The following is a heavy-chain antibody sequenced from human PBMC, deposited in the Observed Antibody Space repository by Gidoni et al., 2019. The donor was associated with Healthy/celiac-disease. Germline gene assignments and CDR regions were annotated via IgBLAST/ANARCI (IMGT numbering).Heavy chain of an antibody. CDR2: IYQSGST. CDR1: GYSISSGYY. Sequence: QVQLQESGPGLVKPSETLSLTCAVPGYSISSGYYWGWIRQPPGKGLEWIGSIYQSGSTYYNPSLKSRVTISVDTSKNQFSLKLSSGTAADTAVYYCARDGGIVGAKPTDYWGQGTLVTVSS. J-gene: IGHJ4*02. CDR3: ARDGGIVGAKPTDY. D-gene: IGHD1-26*01. V-gene: IGHV4-38-2*02.